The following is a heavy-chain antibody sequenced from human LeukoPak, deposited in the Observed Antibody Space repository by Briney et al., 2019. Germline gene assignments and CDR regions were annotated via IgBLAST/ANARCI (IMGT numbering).Heavy chain of an antibody. D-gene: IGHD6-13*01. J-gene: IGHJ5*02. CDR1: GFTFSSYA. CDR2: ISYDGSNK. CDR3: ARAFYSCSSSWYTTCTNWFDP. V-gene: IGHV3-30*04. Sequence: GGSLRLSCAASGFTFSSYAMHWVRQAPGKGLGWVAVISYDGSNKYYADSVKGRFTISRDNSKNTLYLQMNSLRAEDTAVYYCARAFYSCSSSWYTTCTNWFDPWGQGTLVTVSS.